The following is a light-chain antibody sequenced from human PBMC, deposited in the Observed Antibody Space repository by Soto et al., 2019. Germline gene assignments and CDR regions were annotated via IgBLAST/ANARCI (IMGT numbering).Light chain of an antibody. V-gene: IGKV3-15*01. CDR3: QPR. CDR2: GAS. Sequence: EIVLTQSPATLSVSPGERATLSCRASQSVGYTVAWYQQKPGQPPRLLIYGASTRATGIPARFSGSGSGIFFTLPLRPLHSVYPSAYYFQPRFG. J-gene: IGKJ1*01. CDR1: QSVGYT.